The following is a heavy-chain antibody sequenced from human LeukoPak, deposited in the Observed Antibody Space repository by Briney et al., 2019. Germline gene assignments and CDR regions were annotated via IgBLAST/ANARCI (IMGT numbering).Heavy chain of an antibody. D-gene: IGHD1-26*01. V-gene: IGHV3-53*01. CDR1: GFTVSSNY. CDR2: IYSGGSS. CDR3: AREWWELSYFDY. Sequence: GGSLRLSCAASGFTVSSNYMSWVRQAPGKGLEWVSVIYSGGSSYYADSVKGRFTISRDNSKNTLYLQMNSLRAEDTAVYYCAREWWELSYFDYWGQGTLVTVSS. J-gene: IGHJ4*02.